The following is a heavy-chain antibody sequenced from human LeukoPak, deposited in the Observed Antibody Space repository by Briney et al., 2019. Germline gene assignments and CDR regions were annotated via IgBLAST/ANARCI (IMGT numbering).Heavy chain of an antibody. V-gene: IGHV3-30*02. CDR3: AKYYYGSGSYPDYFDY. CDR1: GFTFSSYG. D-gene: IGHD3-10*01. Sequence: PGGSLRLSCAASGFTFSSYGMHWVRQAPGKGLEWVAFIRYDGTNKYYADSVKGRFTISRDNSKNTLYLQMNSLRAEDTAVYYCAKYYYGSGSYPDYFDYWGQGTLVTVSS. J-gene: IGHJ4*02. CDR2: IRYDGTNK.